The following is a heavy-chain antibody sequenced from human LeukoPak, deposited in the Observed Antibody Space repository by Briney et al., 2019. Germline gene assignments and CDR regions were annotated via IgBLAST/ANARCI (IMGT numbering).Heavy chain of an antibody. CDR3: ARAGFSYDILTGYSPLDP. CDR1: GGSISSSNW. V-gene: IGHV4-4*02. D-gene: IGHD3-9*01. CDR2: IYHSGST. J-gene: IGHJ5*02. Sequence: SGTLSLTCAVSGGSISSSNWWSWVRQPPGKGLEWIGEIYHSGSTNYNPSLKSRVTISVDKSKNQFSLKLSSVTAADTAVYYCARAGFSYDILTGYSPLDPWGQGTLVTVSS.